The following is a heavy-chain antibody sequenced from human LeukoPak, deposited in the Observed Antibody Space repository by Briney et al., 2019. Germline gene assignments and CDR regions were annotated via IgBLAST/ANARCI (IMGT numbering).Heavy chain of an antibody. J-gene: IGHJ6*03. V-gene: IGHV4-4*07. D-gene: IGHD3-10*01. CDR3: ARDAPSGLWFGDYYYYMDV. CDR2: IYTSGST. CDR1: GGSISSYY. Sequence: PSETLSLTCTVSGGSISSYYWSWIRQPAGKGLGWIGRIYTSGSTNYNPSLKSRVTMSVDTSKNQFSLKLSSVTAADTAVYYCARDAPSGLWFGDYYYYMDVWGKGTTVTISS.